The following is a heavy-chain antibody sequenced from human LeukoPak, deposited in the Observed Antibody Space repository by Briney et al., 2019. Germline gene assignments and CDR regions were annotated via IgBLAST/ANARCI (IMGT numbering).Heavy chain of an antibody. V-gene: IGHV1-18*01. CDR3: ARGMVLPYYYYMDV. CDR1: GYTFTSYG. Sequence: GASVKVSRKASGYTFTSYGISCVRQAPGQRLEWMGWISAYNGNTNYAQKLQGRVTMTTDTSTSTAYMELRSLRSDDTAVYYCARGMVLPYYYYMDVWGKGTTVTVSS. D-gene: IGHD3-10*01. CDR2: ISAYNGNT. J-gene: IGHJ6*03.